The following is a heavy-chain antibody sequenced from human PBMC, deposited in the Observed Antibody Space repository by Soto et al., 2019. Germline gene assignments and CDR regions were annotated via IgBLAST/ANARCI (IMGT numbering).Heavy chain of an antibody. CDR1: GFTFSSYA. V-gene: IGHV3-23*01. J-gene: IGHJ3*02. CDR3: AKWGYYGSGTWDRNAFDI. CDR2: ISNSGGST. D-gene: IGHD3-10*01. Sequence: EVQLLESGGGLVQPGGSLRLSCAVSGFTFSSYAMSWVRQAPGKGLESVSGISNSGGSTYYADSVKGRLTISRDNSKNTLYLQMNSLRAEDTAVYYCAKWGYYGSGTWDRNAFDIWGQGTMVTVSS.